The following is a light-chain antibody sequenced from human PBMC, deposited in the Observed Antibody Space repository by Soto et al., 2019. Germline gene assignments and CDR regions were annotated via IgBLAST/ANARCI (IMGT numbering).Light chain of an antibody. CDR2: QDT. J-gene: IGLJ3*02. V-gene: IGLV3-1*01. CDR1: KLGEKY. CDR3: QAWDSNNVV. Sequence: SYELTQPPSVSVSPGQTASITCSGDKLGEKYACWYQQKPGQSPVLVIYQDTKRPSGIPERFSGSNSGNTATLTISGTQAMDEADYCCQAWDSNNVVFGGGTKLTVL.